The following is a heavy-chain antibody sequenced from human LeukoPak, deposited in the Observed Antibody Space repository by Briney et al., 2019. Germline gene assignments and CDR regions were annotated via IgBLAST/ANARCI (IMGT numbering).Heavy chain of an antibody. V-gene: IGHV4-59*11. CDR1: GGSISSHY. CDR3: ARAVAWNYYYMDV. CDR2: IYYSGST. D-gene: IGHD2-15*01. J-gene: IGHJ6*03. Sequence: SETLSLTCTVPGGSISSHYWSWIRQPPGKGLEWIGYIYYSGSTNYNPSLKSRVTISVDTSKNQFSLKLSSVTAADTAVYYCARAVAWNYYYMDVWGKGTTVTVSS.